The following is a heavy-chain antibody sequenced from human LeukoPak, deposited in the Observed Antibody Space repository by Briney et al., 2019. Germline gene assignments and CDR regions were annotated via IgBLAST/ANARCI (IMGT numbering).Heavy chain of an antibody. CDR2: INPNSGGT. CDR3: ARASSEIVVVPAATLFDY. J-gene: IGHJ4*02. Sequence: ASVKVSCKASGYTFIDYYMQWVRQAPGQGLEWMGWINPNSGGTNYAQKFQGRVTMTGDTSISTAYMELRSLRSDDTAVYYCARASSEIVVVPAATLFDYWGQGTLVTVSS. D-gene: IGHD2-2*01. CDR1: GYTFIDYY. V-gene: IGHV1-2*02.